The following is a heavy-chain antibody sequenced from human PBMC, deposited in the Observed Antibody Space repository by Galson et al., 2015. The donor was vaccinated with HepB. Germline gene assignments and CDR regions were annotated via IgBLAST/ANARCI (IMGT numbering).Heavy chain of an antibody. Sequence: SLRLSCAGTGFTFSSHGMSWVRQAPGKGLEWISYISSVGRIIYYADSVKGRFTISRDNTNNSLHLQMSGLRVEDTAFYYCARDLLGPVHRYWYFDLWGRGTLVTVSS. CDR3: ARDLLGPVHRYWYFDL. CDR1: GFTFSSHG. CDR2: ISSVGRII. J-gene: IGHJ2*01. V-gene: IGHV3-48*03.